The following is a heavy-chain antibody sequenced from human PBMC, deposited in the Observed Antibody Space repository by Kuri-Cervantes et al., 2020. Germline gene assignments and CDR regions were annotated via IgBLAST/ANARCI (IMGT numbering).Heavy chain of an antibody. Sequence: GESLKISCAASGFTFSSYGMHWVRQAPGKGLEWVAVISYDGSNKYYADSVKGRFTISRDNSKNTLYLQMNRLRAEDTAVYYCARSQKGRAYGPSMNWFDPWGQGTLVTDSS. CDR3: ARSQKGRAYGPSMNWFDP. CDR2: ISYDGSNK. CDR1: GFTFSSYG. J-gene: IGHJ5*02. D-gene: IGHD3-10*01. V-gene: IGHV3-30*03.